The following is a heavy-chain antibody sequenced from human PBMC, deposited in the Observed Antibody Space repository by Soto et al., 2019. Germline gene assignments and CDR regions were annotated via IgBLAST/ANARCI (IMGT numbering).Heavy chain of an antibody. Sequence: QIQLVQSGAAVKKPGASVKVSCKASGYTFANYGISWVRQAPGQGLEWMGWITPYNGNTNYAQNLQGRLTMTTDTSTSTAYMELRSLRSDDTAVYYCAKGEGFLDYWGQGTLVTVSS. CDR2: ITPYNGNT. J-gene: IGHJ4*02. CDR1: GYTFANYG. CDR3: AKGEGFLDY. V-gene: IGHV1-18*01. D-gene: IGHD2-21*01.